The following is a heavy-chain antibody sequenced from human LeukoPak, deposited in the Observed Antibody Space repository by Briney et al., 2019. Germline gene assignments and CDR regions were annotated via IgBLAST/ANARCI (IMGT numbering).Heavy chain of an antibody. J-gene: IGHJ4*02. D-gene: IGHD3-22*01. CDR3: AKDRPGSGYPAPFDY. V-gene: IGHV3-23*01. CDR1: GFTFSSYA. CDR2: ISGSGGST. Sequence: PGGSLRLSCAASGFTFSSYAMSCVRQAPGKGLEWVSAISGSGGSTYYADSVKGRFTISRDNSQNTLYLQMNSLRAEDTAVCYCAKDRPGSGYPAPFDYWGQGTLVTVSS.